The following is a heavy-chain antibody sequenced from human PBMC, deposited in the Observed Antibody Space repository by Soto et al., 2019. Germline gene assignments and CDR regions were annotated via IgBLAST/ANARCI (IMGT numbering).Heavy chain of an antibody. V-gene: IGHV3-30*18. Sequence: GGSMRLSCAASGFTFSSYGMHWVRQAPGKGLEWVAVISYDGSNKYYADSVKGRFTISRDNSKNTLYLQVNSLRAEDTAVYYCAKDLYSGSSHPDYWGQGTLVTVSS. J-gene: IGHJ4*02. CDR3: AKDLYSGSSHPDY. CDR1: GFTFSSYG. D-gene: IGHD1-26*01. CDR2: ISYDGSNK.